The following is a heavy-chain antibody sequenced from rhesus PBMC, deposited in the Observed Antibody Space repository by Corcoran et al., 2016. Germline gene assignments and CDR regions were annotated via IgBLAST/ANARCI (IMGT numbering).Heavy chain of an antibody. CDR3: ARVSRYSSWPFDY. D-gene: IGHD6-13*01. J-gene: IGHJ4*01. Sequence: QVQLQESGPGLVKPSETLSLTCVVSGYSLSSNYWSWIRQPPGKGLEWIAYIYGSSGTTYYNPSLQSRVTVSTDTSKNQFSLKLSSVTAADTAVYYCARVSRYSSWPFDYWGQGVLVTVSS. CDR2: IYGSSGTT. V-gene: IGHV4-147*01. CDR1: GYSLSSNY.